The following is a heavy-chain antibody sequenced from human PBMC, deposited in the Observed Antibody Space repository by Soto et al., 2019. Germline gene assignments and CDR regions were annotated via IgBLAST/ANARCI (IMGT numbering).Heavy chain of an antibody. CDR1: GGSISSGGYY. CDR2: IYYSGST. CDR3: ASLGYCSGGSCNRDWFDY. J-gene: IGHJ5*01. D-gene: IGHD2-15*01. V-gene: IGHV4-31*03. Sequence: SETLSLTCTVSGGSISSGGYYWSWIRQHPGKGLEWIGYIYYSGSTYYNPSLKSRVTISVDTSKNQFSLKLSSVTAADTAVYYCASLGYCSGGSCNRDWFDYWGQGTLVTVSS.